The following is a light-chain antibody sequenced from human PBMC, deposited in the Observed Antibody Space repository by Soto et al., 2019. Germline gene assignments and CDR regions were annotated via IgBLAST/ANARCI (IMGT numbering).Light chain of an antibody. CDR2: GAS. V-gene: IGKV3-20*01. CDR1: QTVSSSY. Sequence: EIVLTQSPGTLSLSPGERATLSCRASQTVSSSYLAWYQQKPGQAPRLLIYGASTRAAGIPERFSGSGSGTDFTLTISRLEPEDFAVYYCQQYGRSPPVKFGQGTKVEIK. CDR3: QQYGRSPPVK. J-gene: IGKJ1*01.